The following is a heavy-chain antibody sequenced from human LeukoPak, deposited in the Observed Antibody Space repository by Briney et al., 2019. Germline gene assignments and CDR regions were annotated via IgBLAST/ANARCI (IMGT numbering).Heavy chain of an antibody. D-gene: IGHD2-2*01. J-gene: IGHJ4*02. CDR3: ARDRPAKDIVVVPAASPLLGY. V-gene: IGHV1-18*01. CDR1: GSTFTSYG. Sequence: GASVKVSCKASGSTFTSYGISWVRQAPGQGLGWMGWISAYNGNTNCAQKLQGRVTMTTDTSTSTAYMELRSLRSDDTAVYYCARDRPAKDIVVVPAASPLLGYWGQGTLVTVSS. CDR2: ISAYNGNT.